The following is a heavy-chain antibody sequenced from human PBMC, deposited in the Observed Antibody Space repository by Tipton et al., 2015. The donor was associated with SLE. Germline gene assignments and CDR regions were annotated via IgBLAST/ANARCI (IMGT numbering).Heavy chain of an antibody. CDR2: INHSGGT. Sequence: GLVKPSETLSLTCTVSDGSIRSTNYYWGWIRQPPGKGLGWIGEINHSGGTNYNPSLKSRVTISVDTSKKQFSLKLNSVTAADTAVYYCARAPGLDRDYYYYYYMDVWGKGTTVTVSS. CDR1: DGSIRSTNYY. D-gene: IGHD3/OR15-3a*01. CDR3: ARAPGLDRDYYYYYYMDV. J-gene: IGHJ6*03. V-gene: IGHV4-39*07.